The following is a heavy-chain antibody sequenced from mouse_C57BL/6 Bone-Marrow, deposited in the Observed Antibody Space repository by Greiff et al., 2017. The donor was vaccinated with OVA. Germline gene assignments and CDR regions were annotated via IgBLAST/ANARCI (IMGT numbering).Heavy chain of an antibody. CDR1: GFNIKDYY. CDR2: IDPEDGDT. CDR3: IFDGYPWFAY. D-gene: IGHD2-3*01. Sequence: VQLQQSGAELVRPGASVKLSCTASGFNIKDYYMHWVKQRPEQGLEWIGRIDPEDGDTEYAPKFQGKAAMTADTSSNTAYLQLSSLTSEDTAVYYCIFDGYPWFAYWGQGTLVTVSA. J-gene: IGHJ3*01. V-gene: IGHV14-1*01.